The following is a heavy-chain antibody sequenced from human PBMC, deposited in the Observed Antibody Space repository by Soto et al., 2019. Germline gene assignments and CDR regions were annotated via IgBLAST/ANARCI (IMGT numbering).Heavy chain of an antibody. CDR3: AHSAWFGELL. CDR1: GFSLSTTGVG. Sequence: QITLKESGPTLVKPTQTLTLTCTFSGFSLSTTGVGVGWIRQPPGKALELLGIIYWDDDKRYSPSLKSRLTITKDTSKNHVVLTMTDMDPVDTATYYCAHSAWFGELLWGQGTLVTVSS. V-gene: IGHV2-5*02. CDR2: IYWDDDK. J-gene: IGHJ4*02. D-gene: IGHD3-10*01.